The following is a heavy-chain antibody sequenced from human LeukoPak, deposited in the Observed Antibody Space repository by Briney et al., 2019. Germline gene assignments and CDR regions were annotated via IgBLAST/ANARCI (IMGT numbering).Heavy chain of an antibody. D-gene: IGHD4-17*01. V-gene: IGHV3-15*01. J-gene: IGHJ4*02. Sequence: PGGSLRLSCVVSAFSFSNAWMSWVRQAPGKGLEWGGRIKNKAAGETTDYAAPVKGRFTISRDDSTNTLYLQVNSLTTEDTAVYYCTTYGDYGRFDYWGQGTLVTVSS. CDR3: TTYGDYGRFDY. CDR1: AFSFSNAW. CDR2: IKNKAAGETT.